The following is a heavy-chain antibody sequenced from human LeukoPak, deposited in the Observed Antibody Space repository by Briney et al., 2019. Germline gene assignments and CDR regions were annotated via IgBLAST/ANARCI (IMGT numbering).Heavy chain of an antibody. V-gene: IGHV3-33*01. D-gene: IGHD4-4*01. CDR2: IWYDGSNK. J-gene: IGHJ5*02. Sequence: GGSLRLSCAASGFTFSSYGMHWVRQAPGKGLEWVAVIWYDGSNKYYADSVKGRFTISRDNSKNTLYLQMNSLRAEDTAVYYCARDLVTTVTTHWFDPWGQGTLVTVS. CDR1: GFTFSSYG. CDR3: ARDLVTTVTTHWFDP.